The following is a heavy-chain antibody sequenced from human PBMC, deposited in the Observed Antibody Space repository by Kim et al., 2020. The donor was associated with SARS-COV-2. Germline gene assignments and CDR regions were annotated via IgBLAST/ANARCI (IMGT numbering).Heavy chain of an antibody. CDR1: GGSISSSSYY. J-gene: IGHJ4*02. V-gene: IGHV4-39*07. Sequence: SETLSLTCTVSGGSISSSSYYWGWIRQPPGKGLEWIGSIYYSGSTYYNPSLKSRVTISVDTSKNQFSLKLSSVTAADTAVYYCARARGYSGYDSFDYWGQGTLVTVSS. CDR3: ARARGYSGYDSFDY. D-gene: IGHD5-12*01. CDR2: IYYSGST.